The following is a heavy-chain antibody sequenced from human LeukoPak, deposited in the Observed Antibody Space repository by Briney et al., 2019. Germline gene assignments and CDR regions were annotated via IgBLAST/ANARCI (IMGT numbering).Heavy chain of an antibody. Sequence: GGSLRLSCAGSGFTFKNYAMSWVRQAPGKGLEWVSSIDGSGDNRYYADSVKGRFTISRDNSKNTLYLQMNSLRAEDTAVYYCARREGAKARGDYWGQGTLVTVSS. V-gene: IGHV3-23*01. CDR3: ARREGAKARGDY. J-gene: IGHJ4*02. CDR1: GFTFKNYA. CDR2: IDGSGDNR. D-gene: IGHD1-26*01.